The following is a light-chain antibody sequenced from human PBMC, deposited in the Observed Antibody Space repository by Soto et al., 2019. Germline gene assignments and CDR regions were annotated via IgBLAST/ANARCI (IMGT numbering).Light chain of an antibody. Sequence: QSVLTQPPSLSGAPGQRVTISCTGSSSDIGAGSEVHWYQQLPGTAPKLLIFGSTNRPSGVPDRFSSSKSATSASLAITGLQAEDEADYYCQSYDNSLSAYVFGTGTKVTVL. J-gene: IGLJ1*01. V-gene: IGLV1-40*01. CDR3: QSYDNSLSAYV. CDR1: SSDIGAGSE. CDR2: GST.